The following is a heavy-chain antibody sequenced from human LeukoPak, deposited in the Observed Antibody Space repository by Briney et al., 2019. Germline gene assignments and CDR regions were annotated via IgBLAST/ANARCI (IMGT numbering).Heavy chain of an antibody. J-gene: IGHJ4*02. D-gene: IGHD3-22*01. CDR1: GGFISSSGYY. CDR3: AREKVHYYDSAGFFDC. CDR2: IYYSGST. Sequence: PSETLSLTCTVSGGFISSSGYYWGWIRQPPGKGLEWIGTIYYSGSTYYNPSLKSRVTISVDTSKNQFSLKLNSMTAADTAVYYCAREKVHYYDSAGFFDCWGQGTLVTVSS. V-gene: IGHV4-39*07.